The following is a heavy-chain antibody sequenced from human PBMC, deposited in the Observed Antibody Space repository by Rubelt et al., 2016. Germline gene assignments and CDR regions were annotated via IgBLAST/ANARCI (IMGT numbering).Heavy chain of an antibody. CDR2: IYYSGST. CDR1: GGSISSSSYY. D-gene: IGHD3-10*01. Sequence: GSGPGLVKPSETLSLTCTVSGGSISSSSYYWGWIRQPPGKGLEWIGSIYYSGSTYYNPSLKSRVTISVDTSKNQFSLKLSSVTAADTAVYYCAPLSGSDGGWGQGTLVTVSS. CDR3: APLSGSDGG. J-gene: IGHJ4*02. V-gene: IGHV4-39*01.